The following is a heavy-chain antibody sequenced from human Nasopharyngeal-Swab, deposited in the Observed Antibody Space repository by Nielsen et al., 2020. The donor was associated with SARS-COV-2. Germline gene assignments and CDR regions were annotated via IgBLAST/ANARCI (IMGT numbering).Heavy chain of an antibody. V-gene: IGHV3-30*04. J-gene: IGHJ6*03. CDR3: VSPLGFDWLQHVDCYYYMDV. Sequence: GGSLRLSCAASGFTFSSHAMHWVRQAPGKGLEWVAVISYDGSNKYYADSVKGRFTISRDNSKNTLYLQMNSLRAEDTAVYYCVSPLGFDWLQHVDCYYYMDVWGKGTTVTVSS. CDR2: ISYDGSNK. D-gene: IGHD3-9*01. CDR1: GFTFSSHA.